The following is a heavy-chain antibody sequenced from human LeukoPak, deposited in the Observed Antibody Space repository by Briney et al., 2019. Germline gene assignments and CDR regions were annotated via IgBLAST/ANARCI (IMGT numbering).Heavy chain of an antibody. CDR3: ARGGGIVVVPAAIVHPFDI. V-gene: IGHV4-59*01. D-gene: IGHD2-2*01. Sequence: PSETLSLTCTVSGGSISSYYWSWIRQPPGKGLEWIGYIYYSGSTNYNPSLKSRVTISVDTSKNQFSLKLSSVTAADTAVYYCARGGGIVVVPAAIVHPFDIWGQGTMVTVSS. J-gene: IGHJ3*02. CDR1: GGSISSYY. CDR2: IYYSGST.